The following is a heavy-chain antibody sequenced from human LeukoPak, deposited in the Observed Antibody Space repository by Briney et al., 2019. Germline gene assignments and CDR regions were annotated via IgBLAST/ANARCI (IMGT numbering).Heavy chain of an antibody. D-gene: IGHD5-24*01. V-gene: IGHV4-31*03. Sequence: PSQTLSLTCTVSGGSISSGGYYWSWIRQHPGKGLEWIGYIYYSGSTYYDPSLKSRVTISVDTSKNQFSLKLSSVTPEDTAVYYCARDRGSGGLWLQWWIFDPWGQGTLVTVSS. J-gene: IGHJ5*02. CDR2: IYYSGST. CDR3: ARDRGSGGLWLQWWIFDP. CDR1: GGSISSGGYY.